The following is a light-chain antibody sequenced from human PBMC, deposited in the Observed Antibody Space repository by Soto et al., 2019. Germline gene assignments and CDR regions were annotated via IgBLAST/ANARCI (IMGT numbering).Light chain of an antibody. V-gene: IGLV2-11*01. J-gene: IGLJ3*02. CDR1: SSDVGGHNF. CDR2: DVS. CDR3: CSYAGSYTWV. Sequence: QSALTQPRSVSGSPGQSVTISCTGTSSDVGGHNFVSWYRQHPGKAPKLIISDVSKRPSGVPDRFSGSKSGNTASLTISGLQAEDEADYYCCSYAGSYTWVFGGGTQLTVL.